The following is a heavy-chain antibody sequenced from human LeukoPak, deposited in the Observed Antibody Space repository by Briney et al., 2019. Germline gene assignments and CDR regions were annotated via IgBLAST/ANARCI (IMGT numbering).Heavy chain of an antibody. V-gene: IGHV3-15*01. D-gene: IGHD2-2*01. J-gene: IGHJ4*02. CDR3: TTVYCSSTSCAMSGNY. Sequence: GGSLRLSCAASGFTFTNAWMSWVRQAPGKGLEWVGRIKSKTEGETADYAAPVKGRFTISRDDSKNTLYLHMSSLKTEDTAVYYCTTVYCSSTSCAMSGNYWGQGTLVTVSS. CDR1: GFTFTNAW. CDR2: IKSKTEGETA.